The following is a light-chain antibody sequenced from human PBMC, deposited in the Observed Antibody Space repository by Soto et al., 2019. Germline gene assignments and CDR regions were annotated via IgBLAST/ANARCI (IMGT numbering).Light chain of an antibody. V-gene: IGKV1-5*03. CDR3: QQYDRASWT. Sequence: DIQMTQSPSTLSASVGDRVIITCRASQSISSWLAWYQQKPGKAPNLLIYRASTLKSGLPSRFSGSGSGTEFTLTISSLQPDDFATYYCQQYDRASWTFGQGTKVEIK. CDR1: QSISSW. CDR2: RAS. J-gene: IGKJ1*01.